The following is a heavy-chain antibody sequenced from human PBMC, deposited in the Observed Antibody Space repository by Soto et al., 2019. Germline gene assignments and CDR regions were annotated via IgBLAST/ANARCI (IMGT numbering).Heavy chain of an antibody. J-gene: IGHJ6*02. Sequence: PSQTLSLTCAISGDTVLSNTAAWNWIRQSPSRGLEWLGRTYYRSKWYNEYAVSVESRVAINPDTSKNQFSLQLNSVTPEDTAVYYCARGWNPGSLYYYYYGMDVWGQGTTVTVSS. CDR2: TYYRSKWYN. CDR1: GDTVLSNTAA. V-gene: IGHV6-1*01. CDR3: ARGWNPGSLYYYYYGMDV. D-gene: IGHD1-1*01.